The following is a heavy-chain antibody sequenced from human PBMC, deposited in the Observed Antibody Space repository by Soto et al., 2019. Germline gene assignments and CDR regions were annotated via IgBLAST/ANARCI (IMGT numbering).Heavy chain of an antibody. D-gene: IGHD3-22*01. CDR3: ARDLSRGITMIGLEIHF. J-gene: IGHJ4*02. V-gene: IGHV3-23*01. Sequence: VQLLESGGGFVQPGGSLKLSCVASGFSFGNSPMSWVRQAPGRGLEWVSAITEAGGGIYYATSVKGRFVVSRDNSKNTVSLQMSSLRVDDTAVYYCARDLSRGITMIGLEIHFWGQGTPVTVSS. CDR1: GFSFGNSP. CDR2: ITEAGGGI.